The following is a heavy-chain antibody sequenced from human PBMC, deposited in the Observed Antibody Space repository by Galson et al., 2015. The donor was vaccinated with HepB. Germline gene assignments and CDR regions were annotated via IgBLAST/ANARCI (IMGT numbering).Heavy chain of an antibody. CDR1: GFSLSTSGMC. CDR2: IDWDDDK. V-gene: IGHV2-70*01. D-gene: IGHD3-22*01. CDR3: ARGRWAEPVVITPHFDY. J-gene: IGHJ4*02. Sequence: PALVKPTQTLTLTCTFSGFSLSTSGMCVSWIRQPPGKALEWLALIDWDDDKYYSTSLKTRLTISKDTSKNQVVLTMTNMDPVDTATYYCARGRWAEPVVITPHFDYWGQGTLVTVSS.